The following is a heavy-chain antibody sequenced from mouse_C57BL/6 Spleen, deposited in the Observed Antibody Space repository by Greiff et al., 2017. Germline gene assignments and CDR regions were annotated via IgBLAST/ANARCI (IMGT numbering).Heavy chain of an antibody. V-gene: IGHV1-64*01. Sequence: QVQLQQPGAELVKPGASVKLSCKASGYTFTSYWMHWVKQRPGQGLEWIGMIHPNSGSTNYNEKFKSKATLTVDKSSSTAYMQLSSLTSEDSAVYYCARKAMYDYDGPSDYWGQGTTLTVSS. CDR3: ARKAMYDYDGPSDY. J-gene: IGHJ2*01. CDR1: GYTFTSYW. D-gene: IGHD2-4*01. CDR2: IHPNSGST.